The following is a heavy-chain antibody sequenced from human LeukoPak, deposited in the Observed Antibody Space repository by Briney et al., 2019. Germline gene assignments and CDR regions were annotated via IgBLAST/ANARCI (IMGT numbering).Heavy chain of an antibody. CDR1: GFTFSNYG. J-gene: IGHJ6*02. D-gene: IGHD2-2*01. CDR2: ISGSGGAT. Sequence: GGSLRLSCAASGFTFSNYGMHWVRRAPGKGLEWISAISGSGGATHYADSVKGRFTISRDNFNNALYLQLNSLGVEDTAVYYCARDGEYQLLNYYYGMDVWGQGTTVTVSS. V-gene: IGHV3-23*01. CDR3: ARDGEYQLLNYYYGMDV.